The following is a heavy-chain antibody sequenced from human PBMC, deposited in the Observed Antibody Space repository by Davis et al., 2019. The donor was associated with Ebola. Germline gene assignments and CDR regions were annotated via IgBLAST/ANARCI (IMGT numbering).Heavy chain of an antibody. D-gene: IGHD3-3*01. CDR2: IIPVFGIP. CDR3: ARDRYSGGSGYFFEQSH. V-gene: IGHV1-69*13. CDR1: GGTFSNYA. Sequence: SVKVSCKASGGTFSNYAISWVRQAPGQGLDWMGGIIPVFGIPKYAQKFQGRVTITADESTSTAYMELSSLRSEDTAVYYCARDRYSGGSGYFFEQSHWGQGTLVTVSS. J-gene: IGHJ4*02.